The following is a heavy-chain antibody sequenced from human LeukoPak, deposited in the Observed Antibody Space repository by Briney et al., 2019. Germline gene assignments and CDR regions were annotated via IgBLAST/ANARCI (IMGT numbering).Heavy chain of an antibody. J-gene: IGHJ4*02. V-gene: IGHV4-38-2*01. CDR2: INHSGST. Sequence: SETLSLTCAVSGYSISSGYYWGWIRQPPGKGLEWIGEINHSGSTNYNPSLKSRVTISVDTSKNQFSLKLSSVTAADTAVYYCARGPRRFLGLGAYWGQGTLVTVSS. D-gene: IGHD3-16*01. CDR3: ARGPRRFLGLGAY. CDR1: GYSISSGYY.